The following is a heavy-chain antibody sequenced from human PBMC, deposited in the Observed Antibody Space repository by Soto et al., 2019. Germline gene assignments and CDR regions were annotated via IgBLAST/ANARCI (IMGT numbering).Heavy chain of an antibody. Sequence: SETLSLTCTVSGVSISSDYWTWIRQSPGKGLEWIAYTSHTGTTDYNPSLKSRVTISLDTSKNQFSLKLSSVTAADTAVYYCARSLITMVPEADWGQGTLVTVSS. CDR1: GVSISSDY. J-gene: IGHJ4*02. V-gene: IGHV4-4*09. CDR2: TSHTGTT. D-gene: IGHD3-10*01. CDR3: ARSLITMVPEAD.